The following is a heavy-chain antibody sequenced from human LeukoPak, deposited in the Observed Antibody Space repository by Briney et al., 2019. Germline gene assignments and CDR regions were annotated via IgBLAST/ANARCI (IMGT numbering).Heavy chain of an antibody. CDR2: IGTAGDT. J-gene: IGHJ6*02. V-gene: IGHV3-13*01. CDR1: GFTFSSYD. CDR3: ARAGAAYSYGLYYYYYYGMDV. Sequence: GGSLRLSCAASGFTFSSYDMHWVRQATGKGLEWVSAIGTAGDTYYPGSVKGRFTISRENAKNSLYLQMNSLRAGDTAVYYCARAGAAYSYGLYYYYYYGMDVWGQGTTVTVSS. D-gene: IGHD5-18*01.